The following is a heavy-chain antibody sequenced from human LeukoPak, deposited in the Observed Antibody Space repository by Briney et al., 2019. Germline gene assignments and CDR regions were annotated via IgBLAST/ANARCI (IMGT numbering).Heavy chain of an antibody. D-gene: IGHD4-23*01. V-gene: IGHV5-51*01. CDR3: AATVVNGWGSAFDI. CDR1: GYSFTSYW. Sequence: GASLKISCQGSGYSFTSYWIGWVRPLPGKGLEWMGIIYPGDSDTRYSPSFQGQVTISADKSISTAYLQWSSLKASDTAMYYCAATVVNGWGSAFDIWGQGTMVTVSS. CDR2: IYPGDSDT. J-gene: IGHJ3*02.